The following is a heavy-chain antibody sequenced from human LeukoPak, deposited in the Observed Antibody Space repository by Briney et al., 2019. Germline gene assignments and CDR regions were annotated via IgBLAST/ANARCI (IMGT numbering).Heavy chain of an antibody. CDR2: IYYNGST. CDR3: VCEILTGYYVSDY. D-gene: IGHD3-9*01. J-gene: IGHJ4*02. CDR1: GGSISSSSYY. V-gene: IGHV4-39*07. Sequence: SETLSLTCTVSGGSISSSSYYWGWIRQPPGKGLEWIGTIYYNGSTYYNPSLKSRVTISVDTSKNQFSLKLSSVTAADTAVYYCVCEILTGYYVSDYWGQGTLVTVSS.